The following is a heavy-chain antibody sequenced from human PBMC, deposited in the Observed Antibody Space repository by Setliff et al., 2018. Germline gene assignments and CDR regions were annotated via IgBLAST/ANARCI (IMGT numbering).Heavy chain of an antibody. Sequence: SETLSLTCSVSGGSISSGGFYWSWIRQSARRGLEWIGHWYTSGITNYNPSLKSQVTISIDTSKNQFSLNLRYVTAADTGLYYCARGRNIKLRLLDSWGQGKLVTVSS. CDR2: WYTSGIT. CDR1: GGSISSGGFY. V-gene: IGHV4-61*09. J-gene: IGHJ4*02. D-gene: IGHD1-20*01. CDR3: ARGRNIKLRLLDS.